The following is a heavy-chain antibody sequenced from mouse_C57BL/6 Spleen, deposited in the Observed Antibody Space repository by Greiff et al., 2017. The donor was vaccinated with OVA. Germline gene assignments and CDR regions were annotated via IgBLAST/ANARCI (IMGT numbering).Heavy chain of an antibody. Sequence: QVQLQQPGAELVKPGASVKMSCKASGYTFTSYWITWVKQRPGQGLEWIGDIYPGSGSTNYNEKFKSKATLTVDPSSSTAYMQLSSRTSEDSAVYYCARAGNYGYAMDYWGQGTSVTVSS. J-gene: IGHJ4*01. CDR3: ARAGNYGYAMDY. V-gene: IGHV1-55*01. CDR1: GYTFTSYW. CDR2: IYPGSGST. D-gene: IGHD1-1*01.